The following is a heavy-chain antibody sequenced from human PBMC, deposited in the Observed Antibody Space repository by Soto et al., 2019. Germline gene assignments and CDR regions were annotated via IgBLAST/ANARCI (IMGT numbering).Heavy chain of an antibody. CDR3: ARDAGTRRRDYYYGMDV. J-gene: IGHJ6*02. V-gene: IGHV4-31*03. CDR1: GGSISSGGYY. CDR2: IYYSGST. Sequence: SETLSLTCTVSGGSISSGGYYWSWIRQHPGKGLEWIGYIYYSGSTYYNPSLKSRVTISVDTSKNQFSLKLSSVTAADTAVYYCARDAGTRRRDYYYGMDVWGQGTTVTVSS.